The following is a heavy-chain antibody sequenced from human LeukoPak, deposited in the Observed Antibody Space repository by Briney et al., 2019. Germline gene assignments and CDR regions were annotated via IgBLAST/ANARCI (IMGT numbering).Heavy chain of an antibody. CDR3: ARDLKIFGVVIIDY. CDR1: GFTFSSYS. Sequence: PGGSLRLSCAASGFTFSSYSMNWVRQAPGKGLEWVSSISSSSSHIYYADSVKGRFTISRDNAKNSLYLQMNSLRAEDTAVYYCARDLKIFGVVIIDYWGQGTLVTVSS. V-gene: IGHV3-21*01. CDR2: ISSSSSHI. D-gene: IGHD3-3*01. J-gene: IGHJ4*02.